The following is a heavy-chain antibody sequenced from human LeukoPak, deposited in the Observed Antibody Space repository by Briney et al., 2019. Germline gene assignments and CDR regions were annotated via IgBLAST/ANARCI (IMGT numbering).Heavy chain of an antibody. V-gene: IGHV3-33*01. J-gene: IGHJ4*02. CDR3: ARDAQRGFDYSNSLEY. CDR1: GFTFNHYG. D-gene: IGHD4-11*01. CDR2: IWSDGTNQ. Sequence: SGGSLRLSCAAAGFTFNHYGFHWVRQAPGKGLEWVAVIWSDGTNQYYADSVKGRFTISRDDSGNTVYLQMNSLRPEDTGVYYCARDAQRGFDYSNSLEYWGQGTPATVSA.